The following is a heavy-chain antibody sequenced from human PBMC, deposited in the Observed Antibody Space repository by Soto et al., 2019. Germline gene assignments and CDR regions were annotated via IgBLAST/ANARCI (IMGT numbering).Heavy chain of an antibody. V-gene: IGHV1-2*06. CDR2: INPRSGDT. J-gene: IGHJ5*02. D-gene: IGHD1-26*01. Sequence: WMGRINPRSGDTTYAQKFQCRLTMTRDTSISTAYMELSSLRSDDTAVYYCGRDGVGATPLGWFDPWGQGSLVTVSS. CDR3: GRDGVGATPLGWFDP.